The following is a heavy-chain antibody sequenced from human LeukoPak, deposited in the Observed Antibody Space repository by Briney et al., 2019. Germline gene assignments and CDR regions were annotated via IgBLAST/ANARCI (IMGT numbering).Heavy chain of an antibody. CDR2: ISYDGSNK. V-gene: IGHV3-30*03. D-gene: IGHD2-2*01. J-gene: IGHJ5*01. CDR3: ARGCSNYCHWFDS. CDR1: GFTFSSYG. Sequence: GGSLRLSCAASGFTFSSYGMHWVRQAPGKGLEWVAVISYDGSNKYYADSVKGRFTISRDNSKNTLYLQMNSLRAEDTAVYYCARGCSNYCHWFDSWGQGTLVTVSS.